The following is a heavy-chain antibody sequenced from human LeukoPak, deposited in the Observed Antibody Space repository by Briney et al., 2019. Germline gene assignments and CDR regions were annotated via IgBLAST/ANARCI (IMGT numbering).Heavy chain of an antibody. CDR2: IIPIFGTA. CDR1: GGTFSSYA. V-gene: IGHV1-69*13. J-gene: IGHJ6*04. Sequence: ASVKVSCKASGGTFSSYAISWVRQAPGQGLEWMGGIIPIFGTANYAQKFQGRVTITADESTSTAYMELSSLRSEDTAVYYCARDRYFDWLLSNYYYYGMDVWGKGTTVTVSS. CDR3: ARDRYFDWLLSNYYYYGMDV. D-gene: IGHD3-9*01.